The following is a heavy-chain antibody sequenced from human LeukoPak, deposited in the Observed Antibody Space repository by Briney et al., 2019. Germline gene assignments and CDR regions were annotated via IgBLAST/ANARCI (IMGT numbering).Heavy chain of an antibody. Sequence: SETLSLTCTVSGYSMSSGYYWGWIRQPPERGLEWIGSMYHTGSTYYNPSLKSRVTISVDTSKNQFSLKLSSVTAADTAVYYCARIVVVAAIDPWGQGTLVTVSS. J-gene: IGHJ5*02. CDR1: GYSMSSGYY. D-gene: IGHD2-15*01. V-gene: IGHV4-38-2*02. CDR2: MYHTGST. CDR3: ARIVVVAAIDP.